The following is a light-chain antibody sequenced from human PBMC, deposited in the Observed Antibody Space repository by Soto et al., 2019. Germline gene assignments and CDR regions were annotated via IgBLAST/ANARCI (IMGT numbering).Light chain of an antibody. J-gene: IGKJ4*01. V-gene: IGKV1-5*01. CDR2: DAS. Sequence: GDRGTLTCRASQSITTFLAWYQQKPGKAPQILIYDASKLEPGVPSRLSGGGSGTEFTLTISSLQPDDFATYDCQQYSTYPLTFGGGTKVDIK. CDR3: QQYSTYPLT. CDR1: QSITTF.